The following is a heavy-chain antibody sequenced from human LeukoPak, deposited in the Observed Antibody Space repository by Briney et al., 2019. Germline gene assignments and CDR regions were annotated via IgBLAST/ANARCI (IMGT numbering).Heavy chain of an antibody. CDR1: GGSISSSSYY. CDR3: ARDAVELTIFGVVPNCFDP. CDR2: IYYSGST. Sequence: PSETLSLTCTVSGGSISSSSYYWGWIRQPPGKGLEGIGSIYYSGSTYYNPSLKIRVTISVDTSKNQFSLKLSSVTAADTAVYYCARDAVELTIFGVVPNCFDPWGRGTLVTDSS. J-gene: IGHJ5*02. D-gene: IGHD3-3*01. V-gene: IGHV4-39*07.